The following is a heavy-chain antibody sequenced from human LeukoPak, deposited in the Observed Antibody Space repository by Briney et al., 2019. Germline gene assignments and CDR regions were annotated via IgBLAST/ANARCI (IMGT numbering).Heavy chain of an antibody. Sequence: PGGSLRLSCAASGFIFSNFWMSWVRQAPGKGLELVANIKQDSTEKYYADSVKGRFIISRDNAKSTLYLQMNSLRAESTAVYYCAREYGYNTAHFDYWGQGTLVTVSS. V-gene: IGHV3-7*01. D-gene: IGHD5-24*01. CDR1: GFIFSNFW. J-gene: IGHJ4*02. CDR2: IKQDSTEK. CDR3: AREYGYNTAHFDY.